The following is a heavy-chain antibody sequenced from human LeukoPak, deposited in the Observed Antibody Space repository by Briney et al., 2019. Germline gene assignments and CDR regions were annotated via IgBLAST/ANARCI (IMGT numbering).Heavy chain of an antibody. Sequence: GGSLRLSCAASGFTFSDHYMSWIRQAPGKGLEWVARIRSKANTYAASYAASVKGRFTISRDDSKNTASLQMNSLKTEDTAVYYCMARGDSYGLFDYWGHGTLVTVSS. CDR2: IRSKANTYAA. D-gene: IGHD5-18*01. V-gene: IGHV3-73*01. CDR3: MARGDSYGLFDY. CDR1: GFTFSDHY. J-gene: IGHJ4*01.